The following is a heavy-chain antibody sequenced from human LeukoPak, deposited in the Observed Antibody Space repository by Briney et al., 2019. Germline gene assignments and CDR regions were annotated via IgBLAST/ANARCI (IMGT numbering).Heavy chain of an antibody. Sequence: GASVKVSCKASGYSFTNYYMHWVRQAPGQGLEWMGWINPNSGGTNYAQKFQGRVTMTRDTSISTAYMELSRLRSDDTAVYYCASEGGTSCYCDAFDIWGQGTMVTVSS. CDR2: INPNSGGT. CDR1: GYSFTNYY. V-gene: IGHV1-2*02. CDR3: ASEGGTSCYCDAFDI. J-gene: IGHJ3*02. D-gene: IGHD2-2*01.